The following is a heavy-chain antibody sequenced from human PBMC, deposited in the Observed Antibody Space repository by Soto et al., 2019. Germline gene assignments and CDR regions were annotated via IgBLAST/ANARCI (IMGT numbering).Heavy chain of an antibody. CDR2: IDWDDAK. CDR3: ARIHRYGGRGVDFDY. J-gene: IGHJ4*02. Sequence: PTLVNPTQTLTLTCTFSGFSLSSYGMCVSWIRQPPGKALEWLARIDWDDAKFYNTSLRSRLTISRDTSKNQVVLTMTNMDPEDTATYYCARIHRYGGRGVDFDYWGQGTLVTVSS. V-gene: IGHV2-70*17. CDR1: GFSLSSYGMC. D-gene: IGHD2-15*01.